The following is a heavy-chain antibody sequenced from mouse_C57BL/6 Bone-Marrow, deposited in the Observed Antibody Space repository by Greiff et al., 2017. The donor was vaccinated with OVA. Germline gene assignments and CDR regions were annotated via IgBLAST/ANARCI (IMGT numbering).Heavy chain of an antibody. J-gene: IGHJ2*01. D-gene: IGHD2-10*02. CDR1: GYTFTDYY. CDR3: ARCPLSIPFDY. CDR2: INPNNGGT. V-gene: IGHV1-26*01. Sequence: EVQLQQSGPELVKPGASVKISCKASGYTFTDYYMNWVKQSHGKSLEWIGDINPNNGGTSYNQKFKGKATLTVDKSSSTAYMELRSLTSEDSAVYYCARCPLSIPFDYWGQGTTLTVSS.